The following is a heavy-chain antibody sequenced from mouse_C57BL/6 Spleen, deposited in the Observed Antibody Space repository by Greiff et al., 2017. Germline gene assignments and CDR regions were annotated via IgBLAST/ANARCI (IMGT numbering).Heavy chain of an antibody. CDR3: ARGGTYMITTNYYAMDY. CDR1: GYTFTSYW. D-gene: IGHD2-4*01. V-gene: IGHV1-52*01. J-gene: IGHJ4*01. CDR2: IDPSDSET. Sequence: QVQLQQPGAELVRPGSSVKLSCKASGYTFTSYWMHWVKQRPIQGLEWIGNIDPSDSETHYNQKFKDKATLTVDKSSSTAYMQLSSLTSEESAVYYCARGGTYMITTNYYAMDYWGQGTSVTVSS.